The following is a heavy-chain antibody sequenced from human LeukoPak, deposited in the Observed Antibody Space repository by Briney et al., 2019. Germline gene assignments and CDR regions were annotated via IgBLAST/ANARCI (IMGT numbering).Heavy chain of an antibody. CDR2: IYYSGST. CDR1: GGSISSYY. J-gene: IGHJ5*02. V-gene: IGHV4-59*08. CDR3: ARAEGDYDILTGYYYNWFDP. Sequence: SSETLSLTCTVSGGSISSYYWSWIRQPPGKGLEWIGYIYYSGSTNYNPSLKSRVTISVDTSKNQFSLKLSSVTAADTAVYYCARAEGDYDILTGYYYNWFDPWGQGTLVTVSS. D-gene: IGHD3-9*01.